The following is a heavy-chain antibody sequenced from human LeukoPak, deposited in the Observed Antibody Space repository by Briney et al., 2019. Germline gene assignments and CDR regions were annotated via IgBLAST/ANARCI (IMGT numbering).Heavy chain of an antibody. CDR3: AKDSAGGNPRYFDY. CDR2: ISGSGGST. CDR1: GFTFTSIA. Sequence: QPGGSLRLSCAASGFTFTSIAMTWVRQAPGKGLEWVSAISGSGGSTYYADSVKGRFTISRDNSKNTLYLQMNSLRAEDTAVYYCAKDSAGGNPRYFDYWGQGTLVTVSS. J-gene: IGHJ4*02. V-gene: IGHV3-23*01. D-gene: IGHD4-23*01.